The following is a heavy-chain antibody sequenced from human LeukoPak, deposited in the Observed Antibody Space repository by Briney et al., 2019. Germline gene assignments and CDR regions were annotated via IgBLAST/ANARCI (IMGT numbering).Heavy chain of an antibody. CDR2: IYYSGST. CDR3: ARLSHYSDSSGYYLGSYYFDY. Sequence: PSETLSLTCTVSGGSISSTTYYWGWIRQPPGKGLEWIGTIYYSGSTYYNPSVKSRVTLSLDTSKNQLPLKLSSVTAADTAVYYCARLSHYSDSSGYYLGSYYFDYWGQGTLVTVSS. V-gene: IGHV4-39*01. J-gene: IGHJ4*02. CDR1: GGSISSTTYY. D-gene: IGHD3-22*01.